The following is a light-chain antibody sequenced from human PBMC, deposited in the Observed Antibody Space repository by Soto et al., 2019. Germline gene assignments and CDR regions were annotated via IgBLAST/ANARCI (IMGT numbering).Light chain of an antibody. CDR3: QQYNNWPWT. Sequence: EIVLTQSPGTLSLSPGERATLSCRASQSVSSYLAWYQQKPGQAPRLLIYGASTRAPGFPARFSGSGSGTDFTLTISSLQSEDFAVYYCQQYNNWPWTFGQGTKVDIK. V-gene: IGKV3-15*01. CDR1: QSVSSY. CDR2: GAS. J-gene: IGKJ1*01.